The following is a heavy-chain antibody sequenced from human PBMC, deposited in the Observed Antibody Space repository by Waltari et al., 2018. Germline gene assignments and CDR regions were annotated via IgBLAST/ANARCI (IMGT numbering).Heavy chain of an antibody. CDR3: ASTIVVVAATYFDL. J-gene: IGHJ2*01. D-gene: IGHD2-15*01. CDR2: INQGGSEK. CDR1: GFTFSRSW. Sequence: EVQLVESGGGLVQPGGSLRLSCAASGFTFSRSWMNWVRQAPGKGLEWWANINQGGSEKHYVDSVKGRFTISRDNAKNSLSLQMNSLRDDDTAIYYCASTIVVVAATYFDLWGRGTLVTVSS. V-gene: IGHV3-7*01.